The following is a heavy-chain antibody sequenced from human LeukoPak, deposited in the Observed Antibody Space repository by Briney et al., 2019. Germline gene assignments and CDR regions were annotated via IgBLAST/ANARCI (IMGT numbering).Heavy chain of an antibody. CDR3: AKDGRQRKTYFYASGSANAFDI. CDR1: GFTFTTFG. Sequence: GGSLRLSCAASGFTFTTFGMHWVRQAPGKGLEWVAFMRYDGSNKYYADSVKGRFTTSRDSSKNTLSLEMNSLRAEDTAVYYCAKDGRQRKTYFYASGSANAFDIWGQGTMVTVSS. D-gene: IGHD3-10*01. CDR2: MRYDGSNK. J-gene: IGHJ3*02. V-gene: IGHV3-30*02.